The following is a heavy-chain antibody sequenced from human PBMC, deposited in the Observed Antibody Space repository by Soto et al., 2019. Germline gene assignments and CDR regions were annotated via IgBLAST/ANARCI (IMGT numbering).Heavy chain of an antibody. D-gene: IGHD3-22*01. Sequence: PGGSLRLSCAASGFSFTTYGMSWVRQAPGKGLEWVSDISSTGLYTYLADSVKGRFTISRDNSKNTLYLQMNSLRVDDTAVYFCTKSWLFEKNWFDPWGQGTPVTVSS. V-gene: IGHV3-23*01. CDR1: GFSFTTYG. CDR3: TKSWLFEKNWFDP. CDR2: ISSTGLYT. J-gene: IGHJ5*02.